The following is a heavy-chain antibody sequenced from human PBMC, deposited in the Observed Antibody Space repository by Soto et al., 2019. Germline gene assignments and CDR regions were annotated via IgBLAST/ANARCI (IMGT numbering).Heavy chain of an antibody. CDR2: TSGCGART. CDR3: ARKVLGSTSRPDWWYFDL. V-gene: IGHV3-23*01. D-gene: IGHD2-2*01. CDR1: GFTFINYA. Sequence: EVQLLESGGGLVQPGGSLRLSCVGSGFTFINYAMNWVRQTPGKGLEWVSTTSGCGARTFDADTVKGRFTISRDNSKNTVNLQMNSLRADDTAVYYCARKVLGSTSRPDWWYFDLWGRGTLVTVSS. J-gene: IGHJ2*01.